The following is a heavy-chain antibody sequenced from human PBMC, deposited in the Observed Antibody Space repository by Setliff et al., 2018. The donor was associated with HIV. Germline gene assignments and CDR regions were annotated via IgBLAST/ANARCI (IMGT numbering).Heavy chain of an antibody. CDR2: IWYDGSST. CDR3: AKLLGNGGNSDPFDI. D-gene: IGHD2-21*01. Sequence: PGGSLRLSCAASGFTFSNCDMHWVRQAPGKGLEWVTVIWYDGSSTFYADSVKGRFTISRDNSKESLYLQMDRLTTADTGLYYCAKLLGNGGNSDPFDIWGQGTSVTVSS. J-gene: IGHJ3*02. V-gene: IGHV3-33*03. CDR1: GFTFSNCD.